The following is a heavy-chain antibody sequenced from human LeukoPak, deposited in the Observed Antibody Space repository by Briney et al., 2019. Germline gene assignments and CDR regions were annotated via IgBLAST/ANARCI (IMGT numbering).Heavy chain of an antibody. V-gene: IGHV4-30-4*08. D-gene: IGHD5-12*01. CDR1: GGSISSGDSY. CDR2: IYYSRST. J-gene: IGHJ3*02. CDR3: ARTPTSGVAFDI. Sequence: SGTLSLTCTVSGGSISSGDSYWSWIRQPPGKGLEWLGYIYYSRSTYYNPSLKSRITISVDTSKNQFSLKLSSVTAADTAVYYCARTPTSGVAFDIWGQGTMVTVSS.